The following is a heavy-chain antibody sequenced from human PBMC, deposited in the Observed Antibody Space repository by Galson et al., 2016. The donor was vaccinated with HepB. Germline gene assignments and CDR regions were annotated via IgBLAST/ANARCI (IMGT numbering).Heavy chain of an antibody. CDR3: AREGHPFHYYYSGMDV. V-gene: IGHV3-33*01. CDR1: GFTFSSYG. CDR2: IWYDGSNK. Sequence: SLRLSCAASGFTFSSYGMHWVRQAPGKGLEWVAVIWYDGSNKYYADSVKGRFTISRDNSKNTLYLQINSLRAEDTALCYCAREGHPFHYYYSGMDVWGQETTVTVSS. J-gene: IGHJ6*02.